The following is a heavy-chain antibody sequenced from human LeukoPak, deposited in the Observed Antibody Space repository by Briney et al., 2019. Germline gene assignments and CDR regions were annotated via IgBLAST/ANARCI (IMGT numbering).Heavy chain of an antibody. D-gene: IGHD3-16*01. Sequence: GGSLRLSCAASGFTFSSSDMHWVRQAPGKGLEWVAFIRYDGNNKYYADSVKGRLTITRDNSKNTLYLQMNSLRAADTAVYYCVKGYRNHLLILLDYWGQGTLVTVSS. CDR3: VKGYRNHLLILLDY. CDR2: IRYDGNNK. J-gene: IGHJ4*02. V-gene: IGHV3-30*02. CDR1: GFTFSSSD.